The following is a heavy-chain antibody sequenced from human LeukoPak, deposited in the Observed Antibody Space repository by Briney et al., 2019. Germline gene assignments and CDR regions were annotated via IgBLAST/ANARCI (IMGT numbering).Heavy chain of an antibody. CDR3: ARVGTSLLLWFGELLSHFDY. D-gene: IGHD3-10*01. V-gene: IGHV3-7*01. CDR2: IKQDGSEK. Sequence: GGSLRLSCAASGFTFSSYWMSWVRQAPGKGLEWVANIKQDGSEKYHVDSVKGRFTISRDNAKNSLYLQMNSLRAEDTAVYYCARVGTSLLLWFGELLSHFDYWGQGTLVTVSS. J-gene: IGHJ4*02. CDR1: GFTFSSYW.